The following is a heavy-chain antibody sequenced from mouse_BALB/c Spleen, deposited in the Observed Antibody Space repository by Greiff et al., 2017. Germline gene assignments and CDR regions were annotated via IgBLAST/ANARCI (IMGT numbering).Heavy chain of an antibody. J-gene: IGHJ4*01. CDR2: IWSGGST. D-gene: IGHD2-14*01. CDR3: ARKGYRYDEDYYAMDY. Sequence: VKVVESGPGLVQPSQSLSITCTVSGFSLTSYGVHWVRQSPGKGLEWLGVIWSGGSTDYNAAFISRLSISKDNSKSQVFFKMNSLQANDTAIYYCARKGYRYDEDYYAMDYWGQGTSVTVSS. CDR1: GFSLTSYG. V-gene: IGHV2-2*02.